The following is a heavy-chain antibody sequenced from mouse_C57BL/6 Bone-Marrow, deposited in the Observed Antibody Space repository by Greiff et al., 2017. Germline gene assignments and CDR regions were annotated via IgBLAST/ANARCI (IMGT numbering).Heavy chain of an antibody. V-gene: IGHV14-1*01. CDR3: TTTGVATHWYFDV. Sequence: VQLQQSGAELVRPGASVKLSCTASGFNIKDYYMHWVKQRPEQGLEWIGRIDPEDGDTEYAPKFQGKATMTADTSSNTAYLQLSSLTSEDTAVYYCTTTGVATHWYFDVWGTGTTVTVSS. J-gene: IGHJ1*03. D-gene: IGHD1-1*01. CDR2: IDPEDGDT. CDR1: GFNIKDYY.